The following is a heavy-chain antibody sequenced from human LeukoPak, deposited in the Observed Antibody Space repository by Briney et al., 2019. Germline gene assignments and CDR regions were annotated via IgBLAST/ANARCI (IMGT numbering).Heavy chain of an antibody. J-gene: IGHJ6*04. V-gene: IGHV3-23*01. CDR2: ISSSGVST. Sequence: GGSLRLSCAASGFTLSSYAMNWVRQAPGKGLEWDSAISSSGVSTYYADSVKGRFTISRDNSKNTLYLQMNSLRAEDTAVYYCSRGPPMKMDVWGKGTTVTVSS. CDR3: SRGPPMKMDV. D-gene: IGHD3-22*01. CDR1: GFTLSSYA.